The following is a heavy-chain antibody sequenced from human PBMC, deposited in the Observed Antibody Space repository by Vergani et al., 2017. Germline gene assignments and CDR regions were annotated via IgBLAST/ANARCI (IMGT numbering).Heavy chain of an antibody. Sequence: EVQLVESGGGLVKPGGSLRLSCAASGFTFSSYSMNWVRQAPGKGLEWVSSISSSSSYIYYADSVKGRFTISRDNAKNSLYLQMNSLRAEDTAVYYCARGGYCDYYDGMDVWGQGTTVTVSS. CDR1: GFTFSSYS. D-gene: IGHD2-8*02. CDR3: ARGGYCDYYDGMDV. J-gene: IGHJ6*02. CDR2: ISSSSSYI. V-gene: IGHV3-21*01.